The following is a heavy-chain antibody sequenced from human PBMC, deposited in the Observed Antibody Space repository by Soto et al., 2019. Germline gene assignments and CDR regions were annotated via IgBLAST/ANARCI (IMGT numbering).Heavy chain of an antibody. CDR2: INTLFGGT. Sequence: ASVKVSCKASGYTFTDYTITWVRQAPGQGLEWMGWINTLFGGTNYAQRLQDRVTMTIDASTSTAYMELRSLRSDDTAVYYCARSNDWYSDSWGRGTLVTVSS. J-gene: IGHJ4*02. D-gene: IGHD2-21*02. V-gene: IGHV1-18*01. CDR1: GYTFTDYT. CDR3: ARSNDWYSDS.